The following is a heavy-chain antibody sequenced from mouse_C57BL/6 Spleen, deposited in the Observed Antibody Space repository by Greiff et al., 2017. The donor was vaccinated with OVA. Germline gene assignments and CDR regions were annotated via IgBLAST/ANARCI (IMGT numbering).Heavy chain of an antibody. CDR1: GYAFTNYL. Sequence: QVQLQQSGAELVRPGTSVKVSCKASGYAFTNYLIEWVKQRPGQGLEWIGVINPGSGGTNYNEKFRGKATLTADKSSSTAYMQLSSLTSEDSAVYFCARRKLTGYPMDYWGQGTSVTVSS. CDR3: ARRKLTGYPMDY. V-gene: IGHV1-54*01. CDR2: INPGSGGT. D-gene: IGHD4-1*01. J-gene: IGHJ4*01.